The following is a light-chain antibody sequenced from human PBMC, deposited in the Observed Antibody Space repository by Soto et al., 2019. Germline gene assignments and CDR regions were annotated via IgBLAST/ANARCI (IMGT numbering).Light chain of an antibody. V-gene: IGKV3-11*01. J-gene: IGKJ5*01. CDR3: QQRSSWPPIT. CDR1: QSVSSY. Sequence: EIVLTQAPATLSLSPVERATLSFLASQSVSSYLAWYQQKPGQAPRLLMYDVSNRATGIPDRFSGSGSGTDFTLTIRRLEPEDFAVYYCQQRSSWPPITCGKGKRRALK. CDR2: DVS.